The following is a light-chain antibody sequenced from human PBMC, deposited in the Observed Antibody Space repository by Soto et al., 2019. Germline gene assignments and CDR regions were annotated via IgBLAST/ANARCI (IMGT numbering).Light chain of an antibody. J-gene: IGLJ1*01. CDR3: NSYAGRNNYV. Sequence: QSVLTQPPSASGSPGQSVTISCTGTRSDVGGYKYVSWYQQHPGKAPKLMIYEVSKRPSGVPDRFSGSKSGNTASLTVSGLQAEDEADYYCNSYAGRNNYVFGTGTKVTVL. CDR2: EVS. V-gene: IGLV2-8*01. CDR1: RSDVGGYKY.